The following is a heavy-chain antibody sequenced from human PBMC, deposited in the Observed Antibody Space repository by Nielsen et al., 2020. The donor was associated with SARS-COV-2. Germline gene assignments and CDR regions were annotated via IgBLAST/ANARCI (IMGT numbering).Heavy chain of an antibody. CDR3: ASRITGAPRGAYYYYYGMDV. V-gene: IGHV4-34*01. D-gene: IGHD1-20*01. J-gene: IGHJ6*02. Sequence: VRQMPGKGLEWIGEINHSGSTNYNPSLKSRVTISVDTSKNQFSLKLSSVTAADTAVYYCASRITGAPRGAYYYYYGMDVWGQGTTVTVSS. CDR2: INHSGST.